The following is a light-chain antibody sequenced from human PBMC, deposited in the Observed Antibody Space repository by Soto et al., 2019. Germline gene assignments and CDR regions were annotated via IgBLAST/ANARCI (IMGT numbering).Light chain of an antibody. CDR3: SSYASSSALG. CDR2: EVS. CDR1: SSDVGGYNY. J-gene: IGLJ1*01. V-gene: IGLV2-14*01. Sequence: QSVLTQPASVSGSPGQSITISCTGTSSDVGGYNYVSWYQQHPGKAPKLMIYEVSNRPSGVSNRFSGAKSGNTAPLTISGRQAEDEAEYYCSSYASSSALGFGTGTKVTVL.